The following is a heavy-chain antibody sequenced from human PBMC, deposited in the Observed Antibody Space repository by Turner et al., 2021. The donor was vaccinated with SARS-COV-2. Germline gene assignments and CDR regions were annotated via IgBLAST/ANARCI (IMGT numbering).Heavy chain of an antibody. CDR3: ARDHRPVVVPAAKRAGAYYYGMDV. CDR2: MSRSSSYI. J-gene: IGHJ6*02. CDR1: GFPFGSNS. Sequence: VQLVESGGGLVEPGVSLRLSCAVSGFPFGSNSMNWVRQATGNGLEGVSSMSRSSSYIYYADSVKGRSTNARDNAKNSLYLQTNSLRVEKTAVYYCARDHRPVVVPAAKRAGAYYYGMDVWGQGTTVTVSS. D-gene: IGHD2-2*01. V-gene: IGHV3-21*01.